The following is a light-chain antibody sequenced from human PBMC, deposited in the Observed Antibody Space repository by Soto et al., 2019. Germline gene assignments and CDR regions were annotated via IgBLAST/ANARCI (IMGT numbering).Light chain of an antibody. CDR1: QSVSSP. V-gene: IGKV3-11*01. J-gene: IGKJ1*01. CDR3: QQRSNSWT. CDR2: DAS. Sequence: EIMMTQSPATLAVSPGDRAALXCRATQSVSSPLAWYQQKPGQAPRLLIYDASNRATGIPARFSGSGSGTDFTLTISSLEPEDFAVYYCQQRSNSWTFGQGTKVDIK.